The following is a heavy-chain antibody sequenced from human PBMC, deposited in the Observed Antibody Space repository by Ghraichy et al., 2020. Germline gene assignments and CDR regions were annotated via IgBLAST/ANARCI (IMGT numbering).Heavy chain of an antibody. V-gene: IGHV3-33*01. J-gene: IGHJ6*02. Sequence: GESLNISCAASGFTFSSYGMHWVRQAPGKGLEWVAVIWYDGSNKYYADSVKGRFTISRDNSKNTLYLQMNSLRAEDTAVYYCARTDTAMDTYYYYGMDVWGQGTTVTVSS. CDR2: IWYDGSNK. CDR3: ARTDTAMDTYYYYGMDV. CDR1: GFTFSSYG. D-gene: IGHD5-18*01.